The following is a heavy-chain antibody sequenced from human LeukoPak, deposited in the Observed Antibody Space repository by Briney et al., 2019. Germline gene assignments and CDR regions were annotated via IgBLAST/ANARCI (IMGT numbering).Heavy chain of an antibody. J-gene: IGHJ4*02. V-gene: IGHV4-39*01. CDR3: ATTVTTRYYFDY. Sequence: SETLSLTCTVSGGSISTSRHYWGWIRQPPGKGLEWIGNMYYSGSTYYNPSLKSRVTISVDTYKSRFSLKLSSVTAADRAVYYCATTVTTRYYFDYWGQGTLVTVSS. CDR1: GGSISTSRHY. CDR2: MYYSGST. D-gene: IGHD4-17*01.